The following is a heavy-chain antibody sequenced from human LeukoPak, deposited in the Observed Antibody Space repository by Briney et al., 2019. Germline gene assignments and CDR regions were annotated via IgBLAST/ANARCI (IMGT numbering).Heavy chain of an antibody. D-gene: IGHD6-13*01. J-gene: IGHJ4*02. V-gene: IGHV3-23*01. Sequence: GGSLRLSCAASGFTFSSCAMSWVRQAPGKGLEWVSAISGSGDSTYYGDSVKGRFTISRDNSKNTLYLQMNSLRAEDTAVYYCAKTRPLDSSSWSHGDYWGQGTLVTVSS. CDR3: AKTRPLDSSSWSHGDY. CDR1: GFTFSSCA. CDR2: ISGSGDST.